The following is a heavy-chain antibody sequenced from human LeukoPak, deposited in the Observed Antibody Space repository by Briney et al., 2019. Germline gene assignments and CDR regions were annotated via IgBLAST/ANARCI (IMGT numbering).Heavy chain of an antibody. D-gene: IGHD6-19*01. CDR2: ISSSSSTI. Sequence: GALRLSCAASGFTFSSYSMNWVRQAPGKGLEWVSYISSSSSTIYYADSVKGRFTISRDNAKNSLYLQMNSLRAEDTAVYYCARIQPYSSGWDGGDYWGQGTLVTVSS. CDR1: GFTFSSYS. CDR3: ARIQPYSSGWDGGDY. V-gene: IGHV3-48*01. J-gene: IGHJ4*02.